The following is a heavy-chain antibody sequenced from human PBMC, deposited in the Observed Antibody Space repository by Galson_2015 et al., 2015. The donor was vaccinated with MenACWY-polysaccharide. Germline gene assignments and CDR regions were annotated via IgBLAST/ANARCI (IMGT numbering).Heavy chain of an antibody. J-gene: IGHJ4*02. D-gene: IGHD1-7*01. V-gene: IGHV4-34*01. CDR1: GGSFSGYY. Sequence: LSLTCAVYGGSFSGYYWSWIRQPPGKGLEWIGEINHSGSTNYNPSLKSRVTISVDTSKNQFSLKLSSVTAADTAVYYCARGQSVGWNYHNDYWGQGTLVTVSS. CDR2: INHSGST. CDR3: ARGQSVGWNYHNDY.